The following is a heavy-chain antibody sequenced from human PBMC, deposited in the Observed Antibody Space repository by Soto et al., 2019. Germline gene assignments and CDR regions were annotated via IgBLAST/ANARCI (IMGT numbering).Heavy chain of an antibody. J-gene: IGHJ3*01. CDR2: IKSETDSGTT. CDR1: GFNLNNAW. CDR3: TTTVLMFYANAPASNFDV. D-gene: IGHD2-8*01. V-gene: IGHV3-15*01. Sequence: PGESLKISCAASGFNLNNAWVSWVRQAPGKGLEWIGHIKSETDSGTTDYAAPVKGRFTISRDGSDNTLYLQMNSLKTEDTALYYCTTTVLMFYANAPASNFDVWGQGTMVTVSS.